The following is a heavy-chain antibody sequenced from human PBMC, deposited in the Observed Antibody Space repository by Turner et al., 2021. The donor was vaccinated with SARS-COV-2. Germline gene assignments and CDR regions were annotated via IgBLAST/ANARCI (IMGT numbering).Heavy chain of an antibody. Sequence: EVQLLESGGGLVQPGGSLRLSCSASGFTFSSYAMSWVRQAPGKGLGGVSAISGSGGSTYYADSVKGRFTISRDNSKNTLYLQMNSLRAEDTAVYYCAKDVGTIFGVVIDDYWGQGTLVTVSS. V-gene: IGHV3-23*01. D-gene: IGHD3-3*01. CDR3: AKDVGTIFGVVIDDY. J-gene: IGHJ4*02. CDR1: GFTFSSYA. CDR2: ISGSGGST.